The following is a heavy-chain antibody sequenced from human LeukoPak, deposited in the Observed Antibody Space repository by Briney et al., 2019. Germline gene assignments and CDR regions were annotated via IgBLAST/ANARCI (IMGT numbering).Heavy chain of an antibody. V-gene: IGHV3-23*01. D-gene: IGHD6-19*01. CDR2: VSGSGGTT. CDR3: ARGNGIAVAIDAFDI. CDR1: GFTFSSSA. Sequence: PGGSLRLSCAASGFTFSSSAMSWVRQAPGKGLEWVSVVSGSGGTTYYADSVKGRFTISRDNSKNTLYLQMNSLRAEDTAVYYCARGNGIAVAIDAFDIWGRGTMVTVSS. J-gene: IGHJ3*02.